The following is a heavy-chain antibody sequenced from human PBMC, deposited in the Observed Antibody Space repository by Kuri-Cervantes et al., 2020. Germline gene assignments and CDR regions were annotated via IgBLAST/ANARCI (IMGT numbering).Heavy chain of an antibody. V-gene: IGHV3-15*01. Sequence: GGSLRLSCAASGFTFSNAWMSWVRQAPGKGLEWVGRIKSKTDGGTTDYAAPVKGRFTISRDNSKNTLYLQMNSLRAEDTAVYYCAKSGGYGSGSYYYFDYWGQGTLVTVSS. CDR3: AKSGGYGSGSYYYFDY. D-gene: IGHD3-10*01. CDR1: GFTFSNAW. J-gene: IGHJ4*02. CDR2: IKSKTDGGTT.